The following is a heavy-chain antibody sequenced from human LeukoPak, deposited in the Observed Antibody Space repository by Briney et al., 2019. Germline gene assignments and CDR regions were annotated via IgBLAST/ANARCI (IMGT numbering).Heavy chain of an antibody. CDR1: GFTVSSNY. D-gene: IGHD1-26*01. Sequence: GGSLRLSCAASGFTVSSNYMSWVRQAPGKGLEWVSRINTDGSFTRYADSVQGRFTISRDTAKNTLFLQMNSLRAEDTAVYYCARETKVGGALQYWGQGILVTVSS. CDR3: ARETKVGGALQY. CDR2: INTDGSFT. V-gene: IGHV3-74*01. J-gene: IGHJ4*02.